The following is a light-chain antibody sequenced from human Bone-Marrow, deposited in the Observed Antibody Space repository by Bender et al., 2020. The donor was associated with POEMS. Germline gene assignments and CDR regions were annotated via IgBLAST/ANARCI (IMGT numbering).Light chain of an antibody. Sequence: SYVLTQPPSVSVAPGQTARITCGGSNVGDYRVHWYQQKAGQAPVVVVKDDNDRPSGVPDRFSGSKSGTSASLAITGLQAEDEAEYYCQSYDSRLGGSRVFGGGTKLTVL. CDR2: DDN. V-gene: IGLV3-21*02. CDR3: QSYDSRLGGSRV. J-gene: IGLJ3*02. CDR1: NVGDYR.